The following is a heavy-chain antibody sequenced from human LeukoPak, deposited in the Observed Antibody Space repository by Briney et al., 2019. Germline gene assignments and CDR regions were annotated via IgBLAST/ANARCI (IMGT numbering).Heavy chain of an antibody. V-gene: IGHV4-39*01. CDR1: GDSISSKDYW. CDR2: LFYSGST. D-gene: IGHD1-26*01. CDR3: ARQRGHSRWAFDI. Sequence: SETLPLTCSVSGDSISSKDYWWGWIRQPPGKGLEWVGSLFYSGSTYYNGSLKRRLTISVDTSKNQFSLKLSSVTDADTAVYFYARQRGHSRWAFDIWGQGRMVTHSS. J-gene: IGHJ3*02.